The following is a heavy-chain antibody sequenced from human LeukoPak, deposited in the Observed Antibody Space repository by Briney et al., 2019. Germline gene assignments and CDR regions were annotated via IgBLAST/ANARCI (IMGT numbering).Heavy chain of an antibody. CDR1: GFTFTHFQ. Sequence: GGSLRLSCAASGFTFTHFQMNWVPQAPGKGLDWVSSISGSGTTIYYADSVKGRFTISRDNAKNSLDLQMDSVRAEDTAVYYCATGSLPGGFDHWGQGSLVTVSS. CDR3: ATGSLPGGFDH. CDR2: ISGSGTTI. J-gene: IGHJ4*02. D-gene: IGHD1-14*01. V-gene: IGHV3-48*03.